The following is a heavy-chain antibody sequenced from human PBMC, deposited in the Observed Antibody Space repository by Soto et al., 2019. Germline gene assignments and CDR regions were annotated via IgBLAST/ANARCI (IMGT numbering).Heavy chain of an antibody. CDR2: INHSGST. Sequence: PSETLSLTCAVYGWSFSGYYWSWIRQPPGKGLEWIGEINHSGSTNYNPSLKSRVTISVDTSKNQFSLKLSSVTAADTAVYYCATTPLPSSTSCCYFDYWGQGTLVTLSS. J-gene: IGHJ4*02. CDR3: ATTPLPSSTSCCYFDY. D-gene: IGHD2-2*01. CDR1: GWSFSGYY. V-gene: IGHV4-34*01.